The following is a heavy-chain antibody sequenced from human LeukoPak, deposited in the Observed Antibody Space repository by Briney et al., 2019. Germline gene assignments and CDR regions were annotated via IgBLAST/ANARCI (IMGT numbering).Heavy chain of an antibody. J-gene: IGHJ5*02. V-gene: IGHV4-34*01. CDR3: ARGRGAMVRGVYYNWFDP. CDR1: GGSFSGYY. Sequence: SETLSLTCTIYGGSFSGYYWSWIRLPPGKGLEWIGEINHSGSTNYNPSLKSRVTISVDTSKNQFSLKLSSVTAADTAVYYCARGRGAMVRGVYYNWFDPWGQGTLVTVSS. D-gene: IGHD3-10*01. CDR2: INHSGST.